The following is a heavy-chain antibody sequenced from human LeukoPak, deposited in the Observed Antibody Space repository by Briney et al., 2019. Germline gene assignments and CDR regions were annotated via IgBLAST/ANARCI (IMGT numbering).Heavy chain of an antibody. CDR1: GFTFSNYA. CDR3: AKDVGKWESLHFFDY. Sequence: PGGSLRLSCAASGFTFSNYAVHWIRQDPGKGLEWISGINVSGASTYYADSVKGRFTISRDDSRNTLYLQMNSLRGDDTAVYYCAKDVGKWESLHFFDYWGQGTLVTVSS. J-gene: IGHJ4*02. CDR2: INVSGAST. D-gene: IGHD1-26*01. V-gene: IGHV3-23*01.